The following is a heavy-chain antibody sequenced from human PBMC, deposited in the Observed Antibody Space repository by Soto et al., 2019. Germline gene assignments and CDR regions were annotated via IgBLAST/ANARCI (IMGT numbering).Heavy chain of an antibody. J-gene: IGHJ1*01. CDR3: AKAGDGPSLGYFQH. D-gene: IGHD3-16*01. V-gene: IGHV3-23*01. CDR1: GFTFSSYA. CDR2: ISGSGGST. Sequence: PVGSLRLSCAASGFTFSSYAMSWVRQAPGKGLEWVSAISGSGGSTYYADSVKGRFTISRDNSKNTLYLQMNSLRAEDTAVYYCAKAGDGPSLGYFQHWGQGTLVTVSS.